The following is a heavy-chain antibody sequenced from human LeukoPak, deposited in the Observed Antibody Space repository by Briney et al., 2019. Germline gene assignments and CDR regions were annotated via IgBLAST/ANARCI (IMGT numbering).Heavy chain of an antibody. CDR2: ITWDATDS. V-gene: IGHV3-43*01. CDR1: GFKFADAP. Sequence: GGSLRLSCTASGFKFADAPMHWVRQRPGKGLEWIALITWDATDSYYADSVKGRFTISRDDSRNPLYLQMNSLRSEDTALYYCAKDVSFRRGHNFDASDIWGLGTMVTVSS. D-gene: IGHD5-24*01. CDR3: AKDVSFRRGHNFDASDI. J-gene: IGHJ3*02.